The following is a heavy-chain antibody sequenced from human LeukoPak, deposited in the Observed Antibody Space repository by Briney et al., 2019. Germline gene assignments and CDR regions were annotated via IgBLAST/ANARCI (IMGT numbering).Heavy chain of an antibody. D-gene: IGHD2-15*01. CDR2: ISYDGSNK. CDR3: ARGSAQFDY. J-gene: IGHJ4*02. CDR1: GFTFSSYA. V-gene: IGHV3-30*14. Sequence: GGSLRLSCAASGFTFSSYAMHWVRQAPGKGLEWVAVISYDGSNKYYADSVKGRFTISRDNSKNTLYLQMNSLRAEDTAVYYCARGSAQFDYWGQGTLVTVSS.